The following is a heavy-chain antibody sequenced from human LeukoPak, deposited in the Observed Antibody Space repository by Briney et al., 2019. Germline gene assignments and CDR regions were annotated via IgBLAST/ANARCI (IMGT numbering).Heavy chain of an antibody. D-gene: IGHD2-2*01. CDR3: ARLCSSTSCRGYFDY. CDR2: IYYSGST. CDR1: GGSISSYN. V-gene: IGHV4-59*08. Sequence: SETLSLTCTVSGGSISSYNWSWIRQPPGKGLEWIGYIYYSGSTNYNPSLKSRVTISVDASKTQFSLKLSSVTAADTAVYYCARLCSSTSCRGYFDYWGQGTLVTVSS. J-gene: IGHJ4*02.